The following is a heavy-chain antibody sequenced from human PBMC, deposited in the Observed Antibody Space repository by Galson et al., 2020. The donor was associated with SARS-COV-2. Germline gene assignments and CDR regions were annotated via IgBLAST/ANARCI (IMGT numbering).Heavy chain of an antibody. CDR2: IYKNGNT. V-gene: IGHV4-61*02. J-gene: IGHJ6*02. CDR3: ARGNSPCVTMLGVMIGTCGMEF. Sequence: SQTLSLTCTVSGGSISSDPYYWSWVRQPAGKGLEWIGRIYKNGNTATNTSLGGQVTMSVETSKNQFSLKLRAVTAADTAVYYCARGNSPCVTMLGVMIGTCGMEFWGQGTTVTVSS. CDR1: GGSISSDPYY. D-gene: IGHD3-3*01.